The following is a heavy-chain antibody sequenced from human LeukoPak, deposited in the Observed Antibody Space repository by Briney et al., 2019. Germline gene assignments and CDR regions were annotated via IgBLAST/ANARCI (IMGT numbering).Heavy chain of an antibody. J-gene: IGHJ4*02. CDR2: IYYSGST. V-gene: IGHV4-39*01. D-gene: IGHD3-3*01. CDR3: ASRYDFWSGYYDY. Sequence: SETLSLTCTVSGGSISSSSYYWGWIRQPPGKGLEWIGSIYYSGSTYYNPSLKSRVTISVDTSKNQFSLKLSSVTAAGTAVYYCASRYDFWSGYYDYWGQGTLVTVSS. CDR1: GGSISSSSYY.